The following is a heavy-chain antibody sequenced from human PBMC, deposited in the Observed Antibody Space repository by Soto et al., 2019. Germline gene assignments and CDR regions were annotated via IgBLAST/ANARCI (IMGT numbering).Heavy chain of an antibody. CDR3: AKIHDYGDYEDYYYYYMDV. V-gene: IGHV3-30*18. CDR2: ISYDGSNK. J-gene: IGHJ6*03. D-gene: IGHD4-17*01. CDR1: GFTFSSYG. Sequence: GGSLRLSCAASGFTFSSYGMHWVRQAPGKGLEWVAVISYDGSNKYYADSVKGRFTISRDNSKNTLYLQMNSLRAEDTAVYYCAKIHDYGDYEDYYYYYMDVWGKGTTVTVSS.